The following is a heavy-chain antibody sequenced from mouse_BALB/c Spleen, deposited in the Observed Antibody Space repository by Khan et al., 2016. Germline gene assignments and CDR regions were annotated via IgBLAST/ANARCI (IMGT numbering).Heavy chain of an antibody. Sequence: VQLKESGPGLVKPSQSLSLTCTVTGYSITSDYAWNWIRQFPGNKLEWMGYISYSGSTSYNPSLQSRISITRDTSKNQFFLQLNSVTTEDTATTYCASRHWDVDYWGQGTTLTVSS. V-gene: IGHV3-2*02. CDR1: GYSITSDYA. J-gene: IGHJ2*01. D-gene: IGHD4-1*01. CDR2: ISYSGST. CDR3: ASRHWDVDY.